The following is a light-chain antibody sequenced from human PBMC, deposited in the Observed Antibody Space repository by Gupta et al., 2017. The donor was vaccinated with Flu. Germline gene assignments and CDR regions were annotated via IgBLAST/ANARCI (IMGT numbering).Light chain of an antibody. CDR2: GNS. CDR3: QSYDSSLSGLWV. V-gene: IGLV1-40*01. Sequence: QSVLTQPPSVSGAPGQRVTISCTGSSSNIGAGYDVHWYQQLPGTAPKLLIYGNSNRPSGVPDRFSGSKSGTSAYLVITGLQAEDEADYYCQSYDSSLSGLWVFGGGTKLTVL. CDR1: SSNIGAGYD. J-gene: IGLJ3*02.